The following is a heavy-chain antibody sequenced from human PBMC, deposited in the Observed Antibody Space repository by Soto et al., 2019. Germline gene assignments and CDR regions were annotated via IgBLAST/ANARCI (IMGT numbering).Heavy chain of an antibody. CDR2: INHSGST. CDR3: ARGHWFDP. CDR1: GGSFSGYY. V-gene: IGHV4-34*01. J-gene: IGHJ5*02. Sequence: TSETLSLTCAVYGGSFSGYYWSWIRQPPGKGLEWTGEINHSGSTNYNPSLKSRVTISVDTSKNQFSLKLSSVTAADTAVYYCARGHWFDPWGQGTLVTVSS.